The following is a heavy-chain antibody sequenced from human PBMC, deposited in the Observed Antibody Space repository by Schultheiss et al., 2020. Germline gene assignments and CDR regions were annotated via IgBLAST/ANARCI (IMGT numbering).Heavy chain of an antibody. Sequence: GGSLRLSCAASGFTFSSYAMHWVRQAPGKGLEWVSYISSSGSTIYYADSVKGRFTISRDNAKNTLHLQMNNLRVEDTAVYYCAKGNQEYCTVETCYPLDYWGQGTLVTVSS. D-gene: IGHD2-8*02. V-gene: IGHV3-48*03. CDR2: ISSSGSTI. J-gene: IGHJ4*02. CDR3: AKGNQEYCTVETCYPLDY. CDR1: GFTFSSYA.